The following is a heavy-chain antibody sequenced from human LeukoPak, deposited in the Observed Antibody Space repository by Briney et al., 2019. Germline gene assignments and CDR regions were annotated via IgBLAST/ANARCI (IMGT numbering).Heavy chain of an antibody. Sequence: GESLRLSCGGSGFTFSTYRMSWVRQAPGKGLEWVSCISSNSVTIDYADSVKGRFTISRDNAQNSLFLQMNSLRDEDTAMYYCARGQLEWENYYYGMDVWGQGTTVTVSS. V-gene: IGHV3-48*02. CDR2: ISSNSVTI. J-gene: IGHJ6*02. CDR3: ARGQLEWENYYYGMDV. D-gene: IGHD1-1*01. CDR1: GFTFSTYR.